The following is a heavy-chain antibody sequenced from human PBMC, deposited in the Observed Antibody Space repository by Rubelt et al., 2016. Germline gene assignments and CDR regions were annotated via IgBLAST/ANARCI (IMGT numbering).Heavy chain of an antibody. Sequence: AISGSGGSTYYADSVKGRFTISRDNAKNSLYLQMNSLRAEDTAVYYCARDFTGYFDYWGQGTLVTVSS. J-gene: IGHJ4*02. CDR3: ARDFTGYFDY. V-gene: IGHV3-23*01. D-gene: IGHD3-16*01. CDR2: ISGSGGST.